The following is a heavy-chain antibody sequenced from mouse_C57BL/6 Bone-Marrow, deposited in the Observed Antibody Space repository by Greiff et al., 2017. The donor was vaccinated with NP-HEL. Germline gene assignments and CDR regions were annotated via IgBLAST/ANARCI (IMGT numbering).Heavy chain of an antibody. CDR3: ASAPMSPHCYFDV. J-gene: IGHJ1*03. CDR1: GYTFTSYW. CDR2: INPSSGYT. Sequence: QVHVKQSGAELAKPGASVKLSCKASGYTFTSYWMHWVKQRPGQGLEWIGYINPSSGYTKYNQKFKDKATLTADKSSSTAYMQLSSLTYEDSAVYFCASAPMSPHCYFDVWGTGTTVTVSS. V-gene: IGHV1-7*01.